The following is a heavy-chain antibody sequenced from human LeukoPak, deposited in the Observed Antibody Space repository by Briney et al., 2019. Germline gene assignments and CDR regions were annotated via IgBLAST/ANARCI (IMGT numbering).Heavy chain of an antibody. V-gene: IGHV3-21*01. CDR3: ARESIAAEAFDY. Sequence: PGGSLRLSCAASGFTFSSYSMNWVRQAPGKGLEWVSSISSSSSYIYYADSVKGRFTVSRDNAKNSLYLQMNSLRAEDTAVYYCARESIAAEAFDYWGQGTLVTVSS. CDR1: GFTFSSYS. D-gene: IGHD6-6*01. CDR2: ISSSSSYI. J-gene: IGHJ4*02.